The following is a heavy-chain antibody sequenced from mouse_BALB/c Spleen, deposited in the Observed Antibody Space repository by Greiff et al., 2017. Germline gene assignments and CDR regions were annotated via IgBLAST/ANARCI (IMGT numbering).Heavy chain of an antibody. V-gene: IGHV1-87*01. CDR1: GYTFTSYW. J-gene: IGHJ1*01. CDR3: ARDYEWYFDV. CDR2: IYPGDGDT. D-gene: IGHD1-1*01. Sequence: QVQLQQSGAELARPGASVKLSCKASGYTFTSYWMQWVKQRPGQGLEWIGAIYPGDGDTRYTQKFKGKATLTADKSSSTAYMQLSSLASEDSAVYYCARDYEWYFDVWGAGTTVTVSS.